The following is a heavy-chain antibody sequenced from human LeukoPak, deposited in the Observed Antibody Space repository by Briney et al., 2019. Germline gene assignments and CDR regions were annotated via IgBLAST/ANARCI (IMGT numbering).Heavy chain of an antibody. CDR2: INPNSGGT. CDR1: GYTFTGYY. Sequence: ASVKVSCKASGYTFTGYYMHWVRQAPGQGLEWMGWINPNSGGTNYAQKFQGRVTMTRDTSINTAYMELSRLRSDDTAVYYCASSIAADKYYYYYYGMDVWGQGTTVTVSS. D-gene: IGHD6-13*01. CDR3: ASSIAADKYYYYYYGMDV. J-gene: IGHJ6*02. V-gene: IGHV1-2*02.